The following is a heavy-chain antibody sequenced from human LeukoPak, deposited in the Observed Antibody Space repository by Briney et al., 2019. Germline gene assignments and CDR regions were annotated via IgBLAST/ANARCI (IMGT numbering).Heavy chain of an antibody. J-gene: IGHJ6*02. D-gene: IGHD3-3*01. CDR3: ARVNAPYYDFWSGYFSSNHIYYYYGMDV. CDR2: INHSGST. Sequence: PSETLSLTCAVYGGSFSGYYWSWIRQPPGKGLEWIGEINHSGSTYYNPSLKSRVTISVDTSKNQFSLKLSSVTAADTAVYYCARVNAPYYDFWSGYFSSNHIYYYYGMDVWGQGTTVTVSS. CDR1: GGSFSGYY. V-gene: IGHV4-34*01.